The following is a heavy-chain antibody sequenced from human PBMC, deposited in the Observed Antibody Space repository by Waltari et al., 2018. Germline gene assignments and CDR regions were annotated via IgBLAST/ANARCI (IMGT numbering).Heavy chain of an antibody. Sequence: EVQLVESGGGLVQPGGSLRLSCAASGFTVSSNYMSWVRQAPGKGLEWVSVIYSGGSTYYADSVKGRFTISRHKSKNTLYLQMNSLRAEDTAVYYCARVPRGSGYYFDYWGQGTLVTVSS. CDR1: GFTVSSNY. D-gene: IGHD3-22*01. J-gene: IGHJ4*02. V-gene: IGHV3-53*04. CDR3: ARVPRGSGYYFDY. CDR2: IYSGGST.